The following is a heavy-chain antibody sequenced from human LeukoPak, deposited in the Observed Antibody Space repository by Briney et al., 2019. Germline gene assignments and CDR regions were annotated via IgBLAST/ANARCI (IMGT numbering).Heavy chain of an antibody. CDR1: GGSISSSNYY. V-gene: IGHV4-39*02. Sequence: PSETLSLTCTVSGGSISSSNYYWGWIRQPPGKRLEWIASIHYSETTYYNPSLKSRVTISVDTSKNHFSLKLSSVTAADTAVYYCARGPTYQPIDYWGQGTLVTVSS. J-gene: IGHJ4*02. CDR2: IHYSETT. D-gene: IGHD2-2*01. CDR3: ARGPTYQPIDY.